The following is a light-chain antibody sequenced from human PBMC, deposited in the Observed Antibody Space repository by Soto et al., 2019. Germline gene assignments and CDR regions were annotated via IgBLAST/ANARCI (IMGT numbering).Light chain of an antibody. Sequence: EIVLTQSPATLSLSPGERATLSCRASQSVSSNLAWYQQKPGQAHRLLIYGASTRATGIQARFSGSGSGTEYTLTIRSLQSEDFAVYYCQQYNNWPRTFGQGTKVDIK. CDR2: GAS. CDR3: QQYNNWPRT. V-gene: IGKV3-15*01. CDR1: QSVSSN. J-gene: IGKJ1*01.